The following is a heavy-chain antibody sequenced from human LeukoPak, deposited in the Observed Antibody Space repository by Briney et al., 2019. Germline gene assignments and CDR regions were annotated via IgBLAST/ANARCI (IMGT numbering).Heavy chain of an antibody. D-gene: IGHD6-13*01. V-gene: IGHV1-58*01. J-gene: IGHJ4*02. Sequence: SVKVSCKASGFTFSNSAVQWVRQARGQRLEWIGWIVIGSGDTKYAQRFQERVTITRDMSTSTAYMELISLRSDDTAVYYCAADDQQQLGWGQGTLVTVSS. CDR2: IVIGSGDT. CDR1: GFTFSNSA. CDR3: AADDQQQLG.